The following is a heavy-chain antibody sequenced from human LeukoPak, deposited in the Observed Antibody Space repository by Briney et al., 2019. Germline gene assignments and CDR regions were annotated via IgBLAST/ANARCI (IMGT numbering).Heavy chain of an antibody. D-gene: IGHD2-15*01. Sequence: GASVKVSCKASGYTFTSYAMNWVRQAPGQGLEWMGWINTNTGNPTYAQGFTGRFVFSLDTSVSTAYLQISSLKAEDTAVYYCARVMGLYCSGGSCSAYYFDYWGQGTLVTVSS. CDR1: GYTFTSYA. J-gene: IGHJ4*02. CDR2: INTNTGNP. V-gene: IGHV7-4-1*02. CDR3: ARVMGLYCSGGSCSAYYFDY.